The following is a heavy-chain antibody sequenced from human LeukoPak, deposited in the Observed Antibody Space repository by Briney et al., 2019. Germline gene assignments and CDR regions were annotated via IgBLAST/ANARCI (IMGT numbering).Heavy chain of an antibody. CDR3: AKDSAKKYDDY. J-gene: IGHJ4*02. Sequence: GGSLRLSCAASGFTFSNAWMSWVRQAPGKGLEWVSAISGSGGSTYYADSVKGRFTISRENSKNTLYLQMNSLRAEDTAVYYCAKDSAKKYDDYWGQGTLVTVSS. D-gene: IGHD2/OR15-2a*01. CDR2: ISGSGGST. V-gene: IGHV3-23*01. CDR1: GFTFSNAW.